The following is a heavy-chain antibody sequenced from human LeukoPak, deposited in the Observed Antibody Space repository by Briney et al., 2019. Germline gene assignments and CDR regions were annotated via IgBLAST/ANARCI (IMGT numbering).Heavy chain of an antibody. D-gene: IGHD2-2*02. CDR2: ISSSSTYI. V-gene: IGHV3-21*01. CDR3: ARSEIVPAAIFYYYYGMDV. J-gene: IGHJ6*02. Sequence: PGGSLRLSCAAPGFTFSGYSLNWVRQAPGKGLEWVSSISSSSTYIYYADSVWGRFTISRDNAKNSLYLQMNSLRAEDTAVYYCARSEIVPAAIFYYYYGMDVWGQGTTVTVSS. CDR1: GFTFSGYS.